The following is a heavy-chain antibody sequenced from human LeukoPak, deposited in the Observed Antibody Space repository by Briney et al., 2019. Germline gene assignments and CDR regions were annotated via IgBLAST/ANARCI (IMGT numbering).Heavy chain of an antibody. CDR1: GYTFTSYG. D-gene: IGHD3-9*01. Sequence: ASVKVSCKASGYTFTSYGISWVRQAPGQGLEWMGWISAYNGNTNYAQKLQGRVTMTTDTSTSTAYMELRSLRSDDRAVYYCARAGGYTYYDILTGYPYRYNWFDPWGQGTLVTVSS. CDR3: ARAGGYTYYDILTGYPYRYNWFDP. J-gene: IGHJ5*02. V-gene: IGHV1-18*01. CDR2: ISAYNGNT.